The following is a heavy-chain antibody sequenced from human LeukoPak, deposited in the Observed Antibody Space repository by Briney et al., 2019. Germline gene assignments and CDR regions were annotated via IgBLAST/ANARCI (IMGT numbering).Heavy chain of an antibody. Sequence: GGSLRLSCAASGFTFSSYGMHWVRQAPGKGLEWVAFIRYDGSNKYYADSVKGRFTISRDNSKNTLYLQMNSLRAEDTAGYYCAKVSRLVDWSSTSGYHNGDYWGQGTLVTVSS. V-gene: IGHV3-30*02. CDR2: IRYDGSNK. CDR1: GFTFSSYG. J-gene: IGHJ4*02. CDR3: AKVSRLVDWSSTSGYHNGDY. D-gene: IGHD2-2*01.